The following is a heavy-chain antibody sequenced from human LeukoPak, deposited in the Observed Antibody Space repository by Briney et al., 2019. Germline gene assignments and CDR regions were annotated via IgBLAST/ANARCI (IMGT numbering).Heavy chain of an antibody. CDR1: GFTFSSYA. J-gene: IGHJ4*02. CDR3: AKGGSRDYYDSSGYQYGYYFDY. CDR2: ISGSGGST. Sequence: GGSLRLSCAASGFTFSSYAMSWVRQAPGRGLEWVSAISGSGGSTYYADSVKGRFTISRDNSKNTLYLQMNSLRAEDTAVYYCAKGGSRDYYDSSGYQYGYYFDYWGQGTLVTVSS. V-gene: IGHV3-23*01. D-gene: IGHD3-22*01.